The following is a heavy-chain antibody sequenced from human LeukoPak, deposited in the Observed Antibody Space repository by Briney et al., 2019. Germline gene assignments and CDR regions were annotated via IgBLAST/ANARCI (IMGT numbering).Heavy chain of an antibody. CDR2: ISWSSGYI. Sequence: GGALRLSCAASGFTFDDYAMHWVRQAPGKGLEWVSSISWSSGYIEYADSVKGRFTISRDNAKNSLYLEMNSLRAEDTAVYYCARADCSSSTCYLRRSWFDPWGQGTLVTVSS. CDR1: GFTFDDYA. D-gene: IGHD2-2*01. V-gene: IGHV3-9*01. CDR3: ARADCSSSTCYLRRSWFDP. J-gene: IGHJ5*02.